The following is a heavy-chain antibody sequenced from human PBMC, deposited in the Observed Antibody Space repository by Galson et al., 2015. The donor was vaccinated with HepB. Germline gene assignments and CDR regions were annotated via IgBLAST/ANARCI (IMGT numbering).Heavy chain of an antibody. CDR3: AKDSRRKGDFWSGYHSDAFDI. V-gene: IGHV3-23*01. D-gene: IGHD3-3*01. CDR2: ISASGGTT. CDR1: GFTLSTYV. Sequence: SLRLSCAASGFTLSTYVMSWVRQAPGKGLEWVSAISASGGTTDYADSVKGRFTISRDNSRNTLYLQMNSLRAEDTAVYYCAKDSRRKGDFWSGYHSDAFDIWGQGTMVTVSS. J-gene: IGHJ3*02.